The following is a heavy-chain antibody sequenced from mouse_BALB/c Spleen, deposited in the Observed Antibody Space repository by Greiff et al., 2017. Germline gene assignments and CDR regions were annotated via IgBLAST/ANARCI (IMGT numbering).Heavy chain of an antibody. CDR3: TIIDYDYDGFAY. J-gene: IGHJ3*01. D-gene: IGHD2-4*01. CDR1: GYTFTSYY. Sequence: QVQLQQSGAELVKPGASVKLSCKASGYTFTSYYMYWVKQRPGQGLEWIGEINPSNGGTNFNEKFKSKATLTVDKSSSTAYMQLSSLTSEDSAVYYCTIIDYDYDGFAYWGQGTLVTVSA. V-gene: IGHV1S16*01. CDR2: INPSNGGT.